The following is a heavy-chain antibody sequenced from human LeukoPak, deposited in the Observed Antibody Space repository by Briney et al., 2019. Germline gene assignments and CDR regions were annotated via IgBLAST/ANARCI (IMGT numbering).Heavy chain of an antibody. CDR1: GGSISSYY. J-gene: IGHJ3*02. D-gene: IGHD6-13*01. V-gene: IGHV4-4*07. Sequence: KPSETLSLTCTVSGGSISSYYWSWIRQPPGKGLEWIGRIYTSGSTNYNPSLKSRVTMSVDTSKNQFSLKLSSVTAADTAVYYCARDQYSSSWYQWGAFDIWGQGTMVTVSS. CDR3: ARDQYSSSWYQWGAFDI. CDR2: IYTSGST.